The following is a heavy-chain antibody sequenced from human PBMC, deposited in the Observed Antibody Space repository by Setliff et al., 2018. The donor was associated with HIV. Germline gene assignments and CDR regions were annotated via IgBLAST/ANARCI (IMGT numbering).Heavy chain of an antibody. Sequence: SETLSLTCTVSGASISTYYWSWIRQPPGNGLEWIGYIFSSGSSNYNPSLKSRVTMSVDTSKNQFSLNLTSVTAADTAVYYCARDRGSYNFWSGLARGDNWFDPWGQGTLVTVSS. D-gene: IGHD3-3*01. CDR1: GASISTYY. V-gene: IGHV4-59*01. CDR3: ARDRGSYNFWSGLARGDNWFDP. CDR2: IFSSGSS. J-gene: IGHJ5*02.